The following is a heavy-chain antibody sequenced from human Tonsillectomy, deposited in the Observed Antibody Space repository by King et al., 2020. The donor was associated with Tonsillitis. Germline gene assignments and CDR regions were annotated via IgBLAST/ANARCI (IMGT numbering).Heavy chain of an antibody. J-gene: IGHJ6*02. D-gene: IGHD6-13*01. CDR1: GFTFDDYA. CDR3: AKCSSSWPRARDYYYYGMDV. CDR2: ISWNSGSI. Sequence: VQLVESGGGLVQPGRSLRLSCAASGFTFDDYAMHWVRQAPGKGLEWVSGISWNSGSIGYADSVKGRFTISRDNAKNSLYLQMNSLRAEDTALYYCAKCSSSWPRARDYYYYGMDVWRQGITVTVSS. V-gene: IGHV3-9*01.